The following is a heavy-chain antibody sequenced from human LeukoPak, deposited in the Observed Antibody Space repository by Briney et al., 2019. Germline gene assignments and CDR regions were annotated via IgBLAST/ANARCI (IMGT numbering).Heavy chain of an antibody. CDR2: ISGSGGST. CDR3: AKDGVVVVAATSDY. J-gene: IGHJ4*02. V-gene: IGHV3-23*01. Sequence: GSLRLSCAASGFTFSSYAMSWVRQAPGKGLEWVSAISGSGGSTYYADSVKGRFTISRDNSKNTLYLQMNSLRAEDTAVYYCAKDGVVVVAATSDYWGQGTLVTVSS. D-gene: IGHD2-15*01. CDR1: GFTFSSYA.